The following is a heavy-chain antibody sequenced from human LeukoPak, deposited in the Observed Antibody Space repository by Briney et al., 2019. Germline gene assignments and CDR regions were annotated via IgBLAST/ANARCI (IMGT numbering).Heavy chain of an antibody. CDR2: INLSGCT. V-gene: IGHV4-34*01. Sequence: PSETLSLTCAVYGGSFSGYYWSWIRQPPAKGLEWIGEINLSGCTNYNPSLKSRVTISVDTSKNQFSLKLSSVTAADTAVCYCATILPQISYYYYGMDVWGQGTTVTVSS. CDR3: ATILPQISYYYYGMDV. J-gene: IGHJ6*02. CDR1: GGSFSGYY.